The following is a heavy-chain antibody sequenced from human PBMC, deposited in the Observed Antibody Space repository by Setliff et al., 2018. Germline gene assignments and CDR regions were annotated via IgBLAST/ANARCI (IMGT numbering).Heavy chain of an antibody. CDR3: ARCWDLVRVNAFDI. Sequence: SETLSLTCAVYGGSFSGYYWSWIRQPPGKGLEWIGEINHSGSTNYNPSLKSRVTISVDTSKNQFSLKLSSVTAADTAVYYCARCWDLVRVNAFDIWGQGSLVTVSS. D-gene: IGHD1-26*01. CDR2: INHSGST. V-gene: IGHV4-34*01. J-gene: IGHJ3*02. CDR1: GGSFSGYY.